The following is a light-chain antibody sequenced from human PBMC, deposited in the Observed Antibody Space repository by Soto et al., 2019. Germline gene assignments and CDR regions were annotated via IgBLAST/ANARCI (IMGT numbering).Light chain of an antibody. V-gene: IGLV2-8*01. J-gene: IGLJ3*02. Sequence: QSVLTQPPSASGSPGQSVTISCTGTSSDIGAYNYVSWFQQHPGEAPKLIISEVNKRPSGVPDRFSGSKSGNTASLTVSGLQAEDEADYYCTSYGGRDNLMFGGGTK. CDR3: TSYGGRDNLM. CDR2: EVN. CDR1: SSDIGAYNY.